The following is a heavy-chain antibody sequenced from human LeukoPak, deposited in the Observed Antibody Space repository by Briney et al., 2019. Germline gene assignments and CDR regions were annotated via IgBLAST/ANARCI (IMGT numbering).Heavy chain of an antibody. CDR2: IIPIVGTT. V-gene: IGHV1-69*13. D-gene: IGHD5-18*01. CDR1: GGTFSSYA. J-gene: IGHJ4*02. CDR3: ARGAAGYSYG. Sequence: SVKVSCKASGGTFSSYAFSWVRQAPGQGLEWMGGIIPIVGTTNYAQMFQGRVTITADESTSTAYMELSSLRSEDTAVYYCARGAAGYSYGWGQGTLVTVSS.